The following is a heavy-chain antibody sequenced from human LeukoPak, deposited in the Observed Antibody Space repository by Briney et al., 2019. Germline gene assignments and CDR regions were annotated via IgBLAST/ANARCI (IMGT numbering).Heavy chain of an antibody. D-gene: IGHD3-10*01. CDR2: IYYSGST. V-gene: IGHV4-39*01. J-gene: IGHJ4*02. CDR1: GGSISSSSYY. Sequence: SETLSLTCTVSGGSISSSSYYWGWIRQPPGKGLEWIGSIYYSGSTYYNPSLKSRVTISVDTSKNQFSLKLSSVTAADTAVYYCARGRRSVRKFDYWGQGTLVTVSS. CDR3: ARGRRSVRKFDY.